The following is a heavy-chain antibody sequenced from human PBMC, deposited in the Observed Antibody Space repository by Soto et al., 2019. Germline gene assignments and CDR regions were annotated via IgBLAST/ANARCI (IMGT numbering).Heavy chain of an antibody. CDR3: RGKSSGYSYNFDY. D-gene: IGHD3-22*01. CDR1: GFTFSSYA. CDR2: ISGSGGST. Sequence: PGGSLRLSCAASGFTFSSYAMSWVRQAPGKGLEWVSAISGSGGSTYYADSVKGRFTISRDNSKNTLYLQMNSLRAEDTAVYYCRGKSSGYSYNFDYWGQGTLVTVSS. J-gene: IGHJ4*02. V-gene: IGHV3-23*01.